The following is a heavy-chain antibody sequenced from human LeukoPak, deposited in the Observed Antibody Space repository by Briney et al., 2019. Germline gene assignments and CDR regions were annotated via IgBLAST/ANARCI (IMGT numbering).Heavy chain of an antibody. V-gene: IGHV3-21*01. J-gene: IGHJ5*02. CDR2: ISSSSSYI. CDR3: ARDLAPTGIAAAGTNWFDP. Sequence: GGSLRLSWAASGFTFSSYSMDWVRQAPGKRLEWVSSISSSSSYIYYADSVKGRFTISRDNAKNSLYLQMNSLRAEDTAVYYCARDLAPTGIAAAGTNWFDPWGQGTLVTVSS. D-gene: IGHD6-13*01. CDR1: GFTFSSYS.